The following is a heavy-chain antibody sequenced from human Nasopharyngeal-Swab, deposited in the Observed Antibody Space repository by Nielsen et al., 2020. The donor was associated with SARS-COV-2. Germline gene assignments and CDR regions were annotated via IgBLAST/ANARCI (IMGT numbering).Heavy chain of an antibody. CDR3: ARGPFYFWSGRHYFDY. CDR2: INAGNGNT. V-gene: IGHV1-3*01. CDR1: GYTFTSYA. Sequence: ASVKVSCKASGYTFTSYAMHWVRQAPGQRLEWMGWINAGNGNTKYSQKFQGIVTITRDTSASTAYMELSSLRSEDTAVYYCARGPFYFWSGRHYFDYWGQGTLVTVSS. D-gene: IGHD3-3*01. J-gene: IGHJ4*02.